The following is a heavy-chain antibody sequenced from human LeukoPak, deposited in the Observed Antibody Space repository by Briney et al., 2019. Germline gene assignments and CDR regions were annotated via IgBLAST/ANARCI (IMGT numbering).Heavy chain of an antibody. CDR3: ARGPPPLEWLYRGIAFDI. CDR1: GYTFTSYD. D-gene: IGHD3-3*01. CDR2: INPNGGNT. Sequence: ASVKVSCKASGYTFTSYDINWVRQATGQGLEWMGWINPNGGNTDYAQNLQGRVTITTDTSISTAYMELSSLRSEDTAVYYCARGPPPLEWLYRGIAFDIWGQGTMVTVSS. V-gene: IGHV1-8*03. J-gene: IGHJ3*02.